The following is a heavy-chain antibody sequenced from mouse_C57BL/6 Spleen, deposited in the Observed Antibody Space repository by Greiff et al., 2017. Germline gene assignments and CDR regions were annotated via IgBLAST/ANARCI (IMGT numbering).Heavy chain of an antibody. CDR2: IDPENGDT. Sequence: VHVKQSGAELVRPGASVKLSCTASGFNIKDDYMHWVKQRPEQGLEWIGWIDPENGDTEYASKFQGKATITADTSSNTAYLQLSSLTSEDTAVYYCTTDSNYDLPAYWGQGTLVTVSA. CDR3: TTDSNYDLPAY. CDR1: GFNIKDDY. V-gene: IGHV14-4*01. D-gene: IGHD2-5*01. J-gene: IGHJ3*01.